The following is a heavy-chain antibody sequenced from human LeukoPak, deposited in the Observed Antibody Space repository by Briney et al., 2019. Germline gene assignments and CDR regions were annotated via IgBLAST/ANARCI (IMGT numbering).Heavy chain of an antibody. CDR2: ISGSGGGT. CDR3: AKWPEGATPKFHY. V-gene: IGHV3-23*01. Sequence: GSVRLSCAASGFTFSSYAMHWVRQAPGQGLEWVSTISGSGGGTYYPDSVRGRFTITRDNSKNTHHLQMDSLRSDDTAIYYCAKWPEGATPKFHYWGQGTLVTVSS. CDR1: GFTFSSYA. D-gene: IGHD1-26*01. J-gene: IGHJ4*02.